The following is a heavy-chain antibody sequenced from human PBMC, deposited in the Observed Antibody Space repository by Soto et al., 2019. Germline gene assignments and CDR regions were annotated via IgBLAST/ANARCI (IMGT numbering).Heavy chain of an antibody. CDR2: ISYDGSNK. J-gene: IGHJ4*02. V-gene: IGHV3-30-3*01. Sequence: QVQLVESGGGVVQPGRSLRLSCAASGFTFSSYAMHWVRQAPGKGLEWVAVISYDGSNKYYADSVKGRFTISRDTSKNTLYLQMNSLRAEDTAVYYCARVPSGSGWYGGDYWGQGTLVTVSS. D-gene: IGHD6-13*01. CDR3: ARVPSGSGWYGGDY. CDR1: GFTFSSYA.